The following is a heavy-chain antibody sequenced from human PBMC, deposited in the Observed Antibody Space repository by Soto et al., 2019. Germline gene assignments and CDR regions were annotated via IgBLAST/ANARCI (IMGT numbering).Heavy chain of an antibody. Sequence: GGSLRLSCAASGFTFSSYAMSWVRQAPGKGLEWVSAISGSGGSTYYADSVKGPFTISRDNSKNTLYLQMNSLRAEDTAVYYCAKDHPSSIAARRGFSGWFDPWGQGTLVTVSS. D-gene: IGHD6-6*01. V-gene: IGHV3-23*01. CDR3: AKDHPSSIAARRGFSGWFDP. CDR2: ISGSGGST. J-gene: IGHJ5*02. CDR1: GFTFSSYA.